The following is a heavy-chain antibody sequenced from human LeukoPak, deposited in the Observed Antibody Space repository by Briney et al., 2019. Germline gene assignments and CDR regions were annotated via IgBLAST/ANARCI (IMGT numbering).Heavy chain of an antibody. CDR1: GFTVSSNY. CDR2: IYSGGST. Sequence: PRGSLRLSCAASGFTVSSNYMSWVRQAPGKGLEWVSVIYSGGSTYYADSVKGRFTISRDNSKNTLYLQMNSLRAEDTAVYYRARDRGYCSSTSCYGGSFDYWGQGTLVTVSS. J-gene: IGHJ4*02. D-gene: IGHD2-2*01. V-gene: IGHV3-53*01. CDR3: ARDRGYCSSTSCYGGSFDY.